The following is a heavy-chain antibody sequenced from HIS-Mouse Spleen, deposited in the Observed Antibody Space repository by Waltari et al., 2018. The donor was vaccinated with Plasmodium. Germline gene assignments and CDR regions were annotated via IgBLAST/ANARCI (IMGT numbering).Heavy chain of an antibody. Sequence: QVQLVESGGGVVQPGRSLRLSCAASGFTFSSYAMHWVRQAPGKVLEWGAFISYDGSNKYYADSVKGRFTISRDNSKNTLYLQMNSLRAEDTAVYYCARLYYDFWSGYYPYGMDVWGQGTTVTVSS. V-gene: IGHV3-30*04. J-gene: IGHJ6*02. CDR3: ARLYYDFWSGYYPYGMDV. CDR2: ISYDGSNK. CDR1: GFTFSSYA. D-gene: IGHD3-3*01.